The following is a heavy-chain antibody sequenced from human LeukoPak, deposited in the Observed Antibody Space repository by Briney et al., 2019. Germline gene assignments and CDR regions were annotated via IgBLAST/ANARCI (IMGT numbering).Heavy chain of an antibody. CDR1: GGSISSGLYY. J-gene: IGHJ3*02. CDR3: ARSPADVPTQLGYWPRGAFDI. V-gene: IGHV4-61*02. D-gene: IGHD2-15*01. Sequence: PSQTLSLTCTVSGGSISSGLYYWSWIRQPAGKGLEWIGRIYYSGSTYYNPSLKSRVTISVDTSKNQFSLKLSSVTAADTAVYYCARSPADVPTQLGYWPRGAFDIWGQGTMVTVSS. CDR2: IYYSGST.